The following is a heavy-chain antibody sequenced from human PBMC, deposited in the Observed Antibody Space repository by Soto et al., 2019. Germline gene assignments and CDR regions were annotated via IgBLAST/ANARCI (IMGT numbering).Heavy chain of an antibody. D-gene: IGHD3-10*01. CDR3: AIDGGTMVRPHMDV. CDR1: GGTFSSYT. Sequence: QVQLVQSGAEVKKPGSSVKVSCKASGGTFSSYTISWVRQAPGQGLEWMGRIIPILGIANYAQKFQGRVTITADKATSTAYMELSSLRSEDTAVYYCAIDGGTMVRPHMDVWGKGTTVTVSS. J-gene: IGHJ6*03. V-gene: IGHV1-69*08. CDR2: IIPILGIA.